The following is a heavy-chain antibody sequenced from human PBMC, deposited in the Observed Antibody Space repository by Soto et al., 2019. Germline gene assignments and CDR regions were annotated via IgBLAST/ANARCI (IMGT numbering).Heavy chain of an antibody. D-gene: IGHD3-22*01. J-gene: IGHJ6*02. CDR1: GGTFSSYA. V-gene: IGHV1-69*01. CDR3: ARDLKRYYDSSGYGYYYYGMDV. Sequence: QVQLVQSGAEVKKPGSSVKVSCKASGGTFSSYAISRVRQAPGQGLEWMGGIIPIFGSANYAQKFQGRVTITADESTSTAYMDLSSLRSEDTAVYYCARDLKRYYDSSGYGYYYYGMDVWCQGTTVTVSS. CDR2: IIPIFGSA.